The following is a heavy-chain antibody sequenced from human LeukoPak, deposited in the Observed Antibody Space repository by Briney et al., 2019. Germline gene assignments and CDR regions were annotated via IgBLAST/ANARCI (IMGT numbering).Heavy chain of an antibody. Sequence: GASVKVSCKASGGAFSNYAINWVRQATGQGLEWMGWMNPNSGNTGYAQKFQGRVTMTRNTSISTAYMELSSLRSEDTAVYYCASCRGTSCYTDFDYWGQGTLVTVSS. CDR1: GGAFSNYA. CDR2: MNPNSGNT. V-gene: IGHV1-8*02. CDR3: ASCRGTSCYTDFDY. J-gene: IGHJ4*02. D-gene: IGHD2-2*02.